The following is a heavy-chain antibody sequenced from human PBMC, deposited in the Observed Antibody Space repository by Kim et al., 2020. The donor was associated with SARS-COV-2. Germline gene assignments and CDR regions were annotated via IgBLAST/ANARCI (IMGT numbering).Heavy chain of an antibody. CDR3: ARGYTAMDL. D-gene: IGHD5-18*01. J-gene: IGHJ4*02. Sequence: SNTNYAKSVKGRFTISRDNAKNTVYLQMNSLTVEDTAVYYCARGYTAMDLWGQGTLVTVSS. V-gene: IGHV3-74*01. CDR2: SNT.